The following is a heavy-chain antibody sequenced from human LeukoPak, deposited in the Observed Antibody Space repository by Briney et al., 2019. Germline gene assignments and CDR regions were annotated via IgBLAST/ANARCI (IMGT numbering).Heavy chain of an antibody. CDR3: AKLPRRAADY. CDR2: ISDSGGGT. CDR1: GFTFSSYV. V-gene: IGHV3-23*01. J-gene: IGHJ4*02. Sequence: PGGSLRLSCAASGFTFSSYVMNWVRQAPGKGLEWVSGISDSGGGTYYADSVKGRFTISRDNSKNTLYLQMNSLRAEDTAVYYCAKLPRRAADYWGQGTLVTVSS.